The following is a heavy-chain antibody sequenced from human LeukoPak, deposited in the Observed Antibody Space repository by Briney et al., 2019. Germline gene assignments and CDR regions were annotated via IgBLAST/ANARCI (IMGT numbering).Heavy chain of an antibody. Sequence: SQTLSLTCAISGDSVSSNSAAWNWIRQSPSRGLEWLGRTYYRSKWYNDYAVSVKSRITSNPDTSKNQFSLQLNSVTPEDTAVYYCARGLYDSSGYIYYYYGMDVWGQGTTVTVSS. D-gene: IGHD3-22*01. CDR2: TYYRSKWYN. CDR1: GDSVSSNSAA. CDR3: ARGLYDSSGYIYYYYGMDV. J-gene: IGHJ6*02. V-gene: IGHV6-1*01.